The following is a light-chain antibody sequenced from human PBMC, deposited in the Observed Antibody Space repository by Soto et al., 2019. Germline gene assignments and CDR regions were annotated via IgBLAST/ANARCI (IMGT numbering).Light chain of an antibody. CDR3: QQYGSSPPYS. Sequence: EIVLTQSPGTLSLSPGERATLSCRASQSVSSSYLAWYQHKPGQAPRLHIYGASSRATGIPHRFSGSGSGTDFTLTISRLEPEDFAVYYCQQYGSSPPYSFGQGTKLEIK. J-gene: IGKJ2*01. CDR1: QSVSSSY. V-gene: IGKV3-20*01. CDR2: GAS.